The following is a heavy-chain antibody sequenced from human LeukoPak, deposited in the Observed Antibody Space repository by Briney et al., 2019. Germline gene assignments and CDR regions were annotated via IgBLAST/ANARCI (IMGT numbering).Heavy chain of an antibody. CDR2: ITSSSSDT. CDR3: ARDTLGWNYYGMDV. J-gene: IGHJ6*02. D-gene: IGHD7-27*01. CDR1: GFIFSAYY. Sequence: PGGSLRLSCAASGFIFSAYYMSWIRQTPGKGLEWVSYITSSSSDTNYADSVKGRFTISRDNAKNSLYLQMNSLRAEDTAVYYRARDTLGWNYYGMDVWGQGTTVTVSS. V-gene: IGHV3-11*06.